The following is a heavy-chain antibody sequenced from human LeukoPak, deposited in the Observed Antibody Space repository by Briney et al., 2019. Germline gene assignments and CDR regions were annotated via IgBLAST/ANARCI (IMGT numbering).Heavy chain of an antibody. CDR1: GYTFTSYD. Sequence: ASVKVSCKASGYTFTSYDINWVRQATGQGLEWMGWMNPNSGNTGYAQKFQGRVTMTRNTSISTAYMELSSLRSEDTAVYYCARQTMWSDAFDIWGQGTMVTVSS. CDR2: MNPNSGNT. V-gene: IGHV1-8*01. J-gene: IGHJ3*02. CDR3: ARQTMWSDAFDI. D-gene: IGHD3-10*02.